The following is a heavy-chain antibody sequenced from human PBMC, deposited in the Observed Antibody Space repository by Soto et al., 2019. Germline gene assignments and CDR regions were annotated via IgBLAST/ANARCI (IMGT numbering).Heavy chain of an antibody. J-gene: IGHJ4*02. D-gene: IGHD6-13*01. CDR1: GGSFSGYY. Sequence: QVQLQQWGAGLLKPSETLSLTCAVYGGSFSGYYWSWIRQPPGKGLEWIGEINHSGSTNYNPSLKSRVTISVDTSKNQFSLTLSSVTAADTAVYYCARGGGVGYSSSLLDYWGQGTLVTVSS. V-gene: IGHV4-34*01. CDR2: INHSGST. CDR3: ARGGGVGYSSSLLDY.